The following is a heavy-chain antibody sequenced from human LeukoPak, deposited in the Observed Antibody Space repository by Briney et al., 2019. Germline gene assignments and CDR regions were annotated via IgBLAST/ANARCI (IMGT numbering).Heavy chain of an antibody. CDR3: ARITMVRSYGMDV. CDR2: ISYDGSNK. CDR1: GFTFSSYA. D-gene: IGHD3-10*01. V-gene: IGHV3-30*04. Sequence: GRSLRLSCAASGFTFSSYAMHWVRQAPGKGLGWVAVISYDGSNKYYADSVKGRFTISRDNSKNTLYLQMNSLRAEDTAVYYCARITMVRSYGMDVWGQGTTVTVSS. J-gene: IGHJ6*02.